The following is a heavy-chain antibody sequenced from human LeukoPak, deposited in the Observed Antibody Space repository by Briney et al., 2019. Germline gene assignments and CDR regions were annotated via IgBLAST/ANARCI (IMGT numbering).Heavy chain of an antibody. CDR3: ARHSDILRYFDWLMQFDY. D-gene: IGHD3-9*01. CDR1: GGSISSYY. CDR2: IYYSGST. Sequence: PSETLSLTCTVSGGSISSYYWNWIRQPPGKGLEWIGYIYYSGSTNYNPSLKSRVTISVDTSKNQFSLRLSSVTAADTAVYYCARHSDILRYFDWLMQFDYWGQGTLVTVSS. J-gene: IGHJ4*02. V-gene: IGHV4-59*08.